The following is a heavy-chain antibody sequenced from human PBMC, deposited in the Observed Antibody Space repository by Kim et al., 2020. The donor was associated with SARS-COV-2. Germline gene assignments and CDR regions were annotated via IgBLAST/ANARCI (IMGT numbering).Heavy chain of an antibody. V-gene: IGHV3-23*01. CDR2: ISGSGNSS. CDR1: GITFSSYA. Sequence: GGSLRLSCAASGITFSSYAMSWVRQAPGKGLEWVSVISGSGNSSYYADSVKGRFTISRDNSRKTVFLQMNSLRAEDTAVYYCAQNLGVVPAVIFNWGQGTLVTVSS. J-gene: IGHJ4*02. D-gene: IGHD2-2*01. CDR3: AQNLGVVPAVIFN.